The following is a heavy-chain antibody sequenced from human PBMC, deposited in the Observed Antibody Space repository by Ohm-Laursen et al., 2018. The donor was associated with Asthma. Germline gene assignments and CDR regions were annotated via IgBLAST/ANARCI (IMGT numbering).Heavy chain of an antibody. J-gene: IGHJ3*02. CDR1: GDAINREIW. CDR2: IFHSGST. V-gene: IGHV4-38-2*02. D-gene: IGHD3-3*01. Sequence: SETLSLTCMVSGDAINREIWWSWIRQPPGKGLEWIGGIFHSGSTYYNPSLKSRVTISVDTSKNQFSLKLSSVTAADTAVYYCARVYYDFWSGYPNLDALDIWGQGTMVTVSS. CDR3: ARVYYDFWSGYPNLDALDI.